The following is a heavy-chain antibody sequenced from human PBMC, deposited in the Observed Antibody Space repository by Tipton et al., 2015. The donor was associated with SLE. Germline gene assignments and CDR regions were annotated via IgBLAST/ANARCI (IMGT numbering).Heavy chain of an antibody. D-gene: IGHD1-1*01. CDR3: ATTGYNDHYYYYYYMDV. Sequence: TLSLTCVVSVVSIGSSYYYWVWIRPPPGKGLEWIGTVSYSGSTYYNLSLKSRVTISVGTSTNQLSLRLTSLTAADTAVYYCATTGYNDHYYYYYYMDVWGKGTTVTVSS. J-gene: IGHJ6*03. CDR1: VVSIGSSYYY. CDR2: VSYSGST. V-gene: IGHV4-39*01.